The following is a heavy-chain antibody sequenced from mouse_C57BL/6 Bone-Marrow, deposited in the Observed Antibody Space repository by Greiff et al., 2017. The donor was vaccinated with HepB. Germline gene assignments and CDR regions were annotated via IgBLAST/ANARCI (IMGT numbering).Heavy chain of an antibody. J-gene: IGHJ1*03. CDR1: GFTFSDAW. CDR2: IRNKANNHAT. CDR3: TTLYGSSFYWYFDV. Sequence: VQLKESGGGLVQPGGSMKLSCAASGFTFSDAWMDWVRQSPEKGLEWVAEIRNKANNHATYYAESVKGRFTISRDDSKSSVYLQMNSLRAEDTGIYYCTTLYGSSFYWYFDVWGTGTTVTVSS. D-gene: IGHD1-1*01. V-gene: IGHV6-6*01.